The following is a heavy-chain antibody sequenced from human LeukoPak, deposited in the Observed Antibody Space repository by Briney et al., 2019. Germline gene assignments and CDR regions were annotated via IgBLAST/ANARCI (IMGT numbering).Heavy chain of an antibody. V-gene: IGHV1-69*06. CDR1: GGTFSSYA. CDR3: AGGDIVAYYFDY. D-gene: IGHD5-12*01. J-gene: IGHJ4*02. Sequence: SSVKVSCKASGGTFSSYAISWVRQAPGQGLEWMGGIIPIFGTANYAQKFQGRVTITADKSTSTAYMELSGLRSEDTAVYYCAGGDIVAYYFDYWGQGTLVTVSS. CDR2: IIPIFGTA.